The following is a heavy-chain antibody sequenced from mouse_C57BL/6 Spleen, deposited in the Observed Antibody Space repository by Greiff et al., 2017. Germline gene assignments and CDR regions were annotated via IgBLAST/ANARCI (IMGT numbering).Heavy chain of an antibody. J-gene: IGHJ1*03. Sequence: VQLQQPGAELVRPGSSVKLSCKASGYTFTSYWMHWVKQRPIQGLEWIGNIDPSDSETHYNQKFKDKATLTVDKSSSTAYMQLSSLTSEDSAVYYCAREDGNGYFDVWGTGTTVTVSS. CDR3: AREDGNGYFDV. V-gene: IGHV1-52*01. D-gene: IGHD2-1*01. CDR1: GYTFTSYW. CDR2: IDPSDSET.